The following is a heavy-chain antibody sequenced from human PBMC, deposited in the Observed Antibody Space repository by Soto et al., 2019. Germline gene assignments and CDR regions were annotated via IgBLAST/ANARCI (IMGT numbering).Heavy chain of an antibody. Sequence: PGGSLRLSCAASGFTFSSYGMHWVRQAPGKGLEWVAVISYDGSNKYYADSVKGRFTISRDNSKNTLYLQMNSLRAEDTAVYYCAKDLYSSSWYQGYYFDYWGQGTLVTAPQ. D-gene: IGHD6-13*01. CDR3: AKDLYSSSWYQGYYFDY. J-gene: IGHJ4*02. CDR1: GFTFSSYG. V-gene: IGHV3-30*18. CDR2: ISYDGSNK.